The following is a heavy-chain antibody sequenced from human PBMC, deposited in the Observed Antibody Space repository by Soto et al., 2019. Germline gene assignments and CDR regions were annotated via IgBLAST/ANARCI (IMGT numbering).Heavy chain of an antibody. CDR3: ARGSSIAGLYYGMDV. CDR1: GGSISSGGYY. D-gene: IGHD6-6*01. CDR2: NYYSGIT. V-gene: IGHV4-31*03. J-gene: IGHJ6*02. Sequence: QVQLQESGPGLVKPSQTLSLTCTVSGGSISSGGYYWTWIRQHPGKGLEWIGYNYYSGITYYNPSLKSRVNISLDTSKNQFSLQLSSVTAADTAVYYCARGSSIAGLYYGMDVWGQGTTVTVSS.